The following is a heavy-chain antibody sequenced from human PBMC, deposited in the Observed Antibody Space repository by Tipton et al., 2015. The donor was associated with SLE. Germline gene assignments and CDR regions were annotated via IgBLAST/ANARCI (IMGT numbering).Heavy chain of an antibody. D-gene: IGHD3-3*01. CDR2: ISTSGSSI. CDR1: GLIFSSYS. V-gene: IGHV3-48*01. Sequence: GSLRLSCAASGLIFSSYSMNWVRQAPGKGLEWIPYISTSGSSIHYADSVKGRFTISRDNAKNSLYLQLNSLRVEDTAVYYCAAFFWNGFPTAFQHWGQGTLVTVSS. J-gene: IGHJ1*01. CDR3: AAFFWNGFPTAFQH.